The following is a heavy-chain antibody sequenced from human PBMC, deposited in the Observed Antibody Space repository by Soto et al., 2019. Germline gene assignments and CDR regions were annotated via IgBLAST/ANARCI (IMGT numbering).Heavy chain of an antibody. D-gene: IGHD1-26*01. CDR1: GGTFSSYA. CDR2: IIPIFGTA. Sequence: ASVKVSCKASGGTFSSYAISWVRQAPGQGLEWMGGIIPIFGTANYAQKFQGRVTITADESTSTAYMELSSLRSEDTAVYYCARDKIPGRGPNYYYGMDVWGQGTTVTVSS. J-gene: IGHJ6*02. V-gene: IGHV1-69*13. CDR3: ARDKIPGRGPNYYYGMDV.